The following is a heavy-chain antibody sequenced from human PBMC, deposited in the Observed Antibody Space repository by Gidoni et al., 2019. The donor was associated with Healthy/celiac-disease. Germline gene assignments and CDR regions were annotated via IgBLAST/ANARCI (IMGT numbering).Heavy chain of an antibody. V-gene: IGHV3-53*02. CDR3: ARATYYDFWSGYYIHYYGMDV. CDR1: GFTVSSNY. CDR2: IYSGGST. Sequence: EVQLVETGGGLIQPGGSLRLSCAASGFTVSSNYMSWVRQAPGKGLEWVSVIYSGGSTYYADSVKGRFTISRDNSKNTLYLQMNSLRAEDTAVYYCARATYYDFWSGYYIHYYGMDVWGQGTTVTVSS. D-gene: IGHD3-3*01. J-gene: IGHJ6*02.